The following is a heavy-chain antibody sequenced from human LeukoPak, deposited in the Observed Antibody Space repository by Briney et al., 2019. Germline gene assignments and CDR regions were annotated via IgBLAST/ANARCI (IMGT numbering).Heavy chain of an antibody. CDR2: IKSKTDGGTT. J-gene: IGHJ4*02. V-gene: IGHV3-15*01. CDR3: TTTPYGSGSYYNIDY. Sequence: GGSLRLSCAASGFTFSNAWMSWVRQAPGKGLEWVGRIKSKTDGGTTDYAAPVKGRFTISGDDSKNTLYLQMNSLKTEDTAVYYCTTTPYGSGSYYNIDYWGQGTLVTVSS. CDR1: GFTFSNAW. D-gene: IGHD3-10*01.